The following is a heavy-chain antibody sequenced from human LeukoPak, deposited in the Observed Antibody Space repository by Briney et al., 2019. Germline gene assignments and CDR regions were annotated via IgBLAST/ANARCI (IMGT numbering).Heavy chain of an antibody. CDR1: AFTFGDYY. D-gene: IGHD4-11*01. J-gene: IGHJ4*02. Sequence: GGSLRLSCTASAFTFGDYYMTWVRQAPGKGLEWLSYIGGDGSLIYYADSLKGRFTISRDNAKKSLFLQMNSLRAEDTAIYYCARIGVTTGFDHWGPGTLVSASS. CDR3: ARIGVTTGFDH. CDR2: IGGDGSLI. V-gene: IGHV3-11*04.